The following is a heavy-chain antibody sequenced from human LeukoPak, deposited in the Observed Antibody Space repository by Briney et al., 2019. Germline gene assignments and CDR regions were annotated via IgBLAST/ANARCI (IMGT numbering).Heavy chain of an antibody. J-gene: IGHJ3*02. CDR2: IHTSGTT. D-gene: IGHD1-26*01. CDR1: RGSISTYY. V-gene: IGHV4-4*07. Sequence: PSETLSLTCSVSRGSISTYYWSWVRQPAGKGLERVGRIHTSGTTTYNPSLTGRVTMSLDTSKNQFSLNLISVTAADTAVYYCARRSPIVAAGDAFDIWGPGTMVTVSS. CDR3: ARRSPIVAAGDAFDI.